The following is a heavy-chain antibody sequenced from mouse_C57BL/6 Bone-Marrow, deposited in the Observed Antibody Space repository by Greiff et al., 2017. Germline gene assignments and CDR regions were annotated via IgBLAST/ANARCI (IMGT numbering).Heavy chain of an antibody. CDR3: AKQGYGESPYAMDY. V-gene: IGHV2-9*01. Sequence: QVQLKESGPGLVAPSQSLSTTSTFLGFSLTGIGVDWVGNPPGKGREWLGVIWGGGSTNYNSALMSRLSISKDNSKSQVFLKMNSLQTDDTAMYYCAKQGYGESPYAMDYWGQGTSVTVSS. J-gene: IGHJ4*01. D-gene: IGHD1-1*02. CDR1: GFSLTGIG. CDR2: IWGGGST.